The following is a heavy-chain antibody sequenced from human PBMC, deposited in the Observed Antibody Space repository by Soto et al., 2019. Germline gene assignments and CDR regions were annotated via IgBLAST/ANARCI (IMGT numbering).Heavy chain of an antibody. CDR2: INPSGGST. Sequence: ASVKVSCKASGYTFTSYYMHWVRQAPGQGLEWMGIINPSGGSTSYAQKFQGRVTMTRDKSTSTVYMELSSLRSEDTAVYYCARIVGAAVGGYYYYYGMDVWGQGTTVTVSS. J-gene: IGHJ6*02. V-gene: IGHV1-46*01. CDR1: GYTFTSYY. D-gene: IGHD1-26*01. CDR3: ARIVGAAVGGYYYYYGMDV.